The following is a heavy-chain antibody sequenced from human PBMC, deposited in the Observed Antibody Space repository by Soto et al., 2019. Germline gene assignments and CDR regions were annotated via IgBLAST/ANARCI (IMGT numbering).Heavy chain of an antibody. Sequence: GGSLRLSCAASGFTFSSYAMHWVRQAPGKGLEWVAVISYDGSNKYYADSVKGRFTISRDNSKNTLYLQMNSLRAEDTAVYYCARDMPGVAVAGGVYYYYYGMDVWGQGTTVTVSS. CDR2: ISYDGSNK. D-gene: IGHD6-19*01. J-gene: IGHJ6*02. CDR1: GFTFSSYA. V-gene: IGHV3-30-3*01. CDR3: ARDMPGVAVAGGVYYYYYGMDV.